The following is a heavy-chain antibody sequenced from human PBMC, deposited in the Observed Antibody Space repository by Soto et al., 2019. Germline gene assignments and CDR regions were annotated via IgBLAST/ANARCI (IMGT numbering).Heavy chain of an antibody. D-gene: IGHD3-3*02. Sequence: ASVKVSCKASGYTFTGYYIHWVRLAPGQGLEWMGWINPKSGGTNYAQKFQGRVTMTRDTSINTAYMALSRLRSDDTAVYYCASDRHFWRGYWSLYYYYYGMDVWRQGTTVTVSS. CDR3: ASDRHFWRGYWSLYYYYYGMDV. V-gene: IGHV1-2*02. CDR1: GYTFTGYY. J-gene: IGHJ6*02. CDR2: INPKSGGT.